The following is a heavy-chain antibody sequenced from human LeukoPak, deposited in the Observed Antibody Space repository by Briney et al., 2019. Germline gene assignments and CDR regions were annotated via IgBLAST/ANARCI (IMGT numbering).Heavy chain of an antibody. Sequence: SGTLSLTCAVSGGSISSSNWWRWVRQPPGKGLEWIGEIYHSGSTNYNPSLKSRVTISVDKSKNQFSLKLSSVTAADTAVYYCARSYGDYGLGYYYFDYWGQGTLVTVSS. CDR2: IYHSGST. V-gene: IGHV4-4*02. CDR3: ARSYGDYGLGYYYFDY. J-gene: IGHJ4*02. D-gene: IGHD4-17*01. CDR1: GGSISSSNW.